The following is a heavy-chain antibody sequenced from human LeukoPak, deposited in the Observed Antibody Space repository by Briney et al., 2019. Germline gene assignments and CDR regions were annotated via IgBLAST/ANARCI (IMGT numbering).Heavy chain of an antibody. CDR3: ARGGRGYVFDY. CDR2: IYYSGST. V-gene: IGHV4-39*01. Sequence: SETLSLTCTVSGGPISSSSYYWGWIRQPPGQGLEWIGSIYYSGSTYYNPSLKSRVTISVDTSKNQFSLKLSSVTAADTAVYYCARGGRGYVFDYWGQGTLVTVSS. D-gene: IGHD5-12*01. CDR1: GGPISSSSYY. J-gene: IGHJ4*02.